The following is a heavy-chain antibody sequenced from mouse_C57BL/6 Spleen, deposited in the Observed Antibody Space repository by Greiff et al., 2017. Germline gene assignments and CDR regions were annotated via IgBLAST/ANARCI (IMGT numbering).Heavy chain of an antibody. J-gene: IGHJ4*01. CDR3: ATGTCAYAMDY. Sequence: EVQLVESGGGLVKPGGSLKLSCAASGFTFSDYGMHWVRQAPEKGLEWVAYISSGSSTIYYADTVKGRFTISRDNANNTLFLQITSLRSEDTAMYYCATGTCAYAMDYWGQGTSVTVSS. CDR2: ISSGSSTI. CDR1: GFTFSDYG. V-gene: IGHV5-17*01. D-gene: IGHD4-1*01.